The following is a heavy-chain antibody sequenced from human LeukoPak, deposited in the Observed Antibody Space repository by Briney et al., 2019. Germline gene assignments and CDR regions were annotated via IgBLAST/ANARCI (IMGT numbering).Heavy chain of an antibody. V-gene: IGHV3-21*01. Sequence: GGSLRLSCAASGFTFDDYAMHWVRQAPGKGLEWVSSISSSSSYIYYADSVKGRFTISRDNAKNSLYLQMNSLRAEDTAVYYCARIGQQLDLDYWGQGTLVTVSS. J-gene: IGHJ4*02. CDR1: GFTFDDYA. CDR2: ISSSSSYI. D-gene: IGHD6-13*01. CDR3: ARIGQQLDLDY.